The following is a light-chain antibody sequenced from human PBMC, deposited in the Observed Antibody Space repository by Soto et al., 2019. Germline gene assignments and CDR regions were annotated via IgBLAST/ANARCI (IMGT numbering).Light chain of an antibody. CDR1: QGISNY. CDR2: AAS. Sequence: DTQMTQSPSSLSASVGDRVTLTCRASQGISNYLAWYQQKPGKVPKLLIYAASTLQSGVPSRFSGSGSGTDFTLTISSLQPEDVATYYCQKYNSALAGFTFGPGTKVDIK. J-gene: IGKJ3*01. CDR3: QKYNSALAGFT. V-gene: IGKV1-27*01.